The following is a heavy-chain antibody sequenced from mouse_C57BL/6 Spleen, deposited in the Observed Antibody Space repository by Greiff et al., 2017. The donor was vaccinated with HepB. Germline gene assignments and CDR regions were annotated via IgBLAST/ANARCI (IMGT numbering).Heavy chain of an antibody. CDR1: GYTFTSYW. J-gene: IGHJ4*01. CDR2: IHPNSGST. CDR3: ARRYYGSSSYAMDY. Sequence: QVQLQQSGAELVKPGASVKLSCKASGYTFTSYWMHWVKQRPGQGLEWIGMIHPNSGSTNYNEKFKSKATLTVDKSSSTAYMQLSSLTSEDSAVYYCARRYYGSSSYAMDYWGQGTSVTVSS. V-gene: IGHV1-64*01. D-gene: IGHD1-1*01.